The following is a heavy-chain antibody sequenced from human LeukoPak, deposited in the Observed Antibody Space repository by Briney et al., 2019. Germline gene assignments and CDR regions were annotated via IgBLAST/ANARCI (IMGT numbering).Heavy chain of an antibody. CDR1: GFTFSSYR. D-gene: IGHD4-17*01. CDR2: ISSSSSYI. CDR3: ARDAAGDFNFDY. V-gene: IGHV3-21*01. J-gene: IGHJ4*02. Sequence: PGGSLRLSCAASGFTFSSYRMNWVRQAPGKGLAWVSSISSSSSYIYYADSVKGRFTISRDNAKNSLYLQMNSLRAEDTAVYYCARDAAGDFNFDYWGQGTLVTVSS.